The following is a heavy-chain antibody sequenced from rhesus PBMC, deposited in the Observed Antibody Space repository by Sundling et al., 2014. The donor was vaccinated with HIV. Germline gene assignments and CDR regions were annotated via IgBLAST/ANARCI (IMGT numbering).Heavy chain of an antibody. CDR2: ISGSGGST. CDR1: GGSISSYY. J-gene: IGHJ4*01. V-gene: IGHV4-173*01. Sequence: QVQLQESGPGLVKPSETLSLTCAVSGGSISSYYWNWIRQPPGKGLEWIGRISGSGGSTDYNPSLKSRVTISTDTSKNQFSLKLTSVTAADTAVYYCARGYCLGSDYYSLCFDSWGQGALVTVSS. CDR3: ARGYCLGSDYYSLCFDS. D-gene: IGHD3-22*01.